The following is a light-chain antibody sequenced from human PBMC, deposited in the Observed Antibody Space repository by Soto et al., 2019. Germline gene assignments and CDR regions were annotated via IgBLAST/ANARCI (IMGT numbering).Light chain of an antibody. CDR3: CSYAGSSTYV. CDR2: EGS. CDR1: SSDVGSYNL. Sequence: ASVSGSPGQSITISCTGTSSDVGSYNLVSWYQQHPGKAPKLMIYEGSKRPSGVSNRFSGSKSGNTASLTISGLQAEDEADYYCCSYAGSSTYVFGTGTK. V-gene: IGLV2-23*01. J-gene: IGLJ1*01.